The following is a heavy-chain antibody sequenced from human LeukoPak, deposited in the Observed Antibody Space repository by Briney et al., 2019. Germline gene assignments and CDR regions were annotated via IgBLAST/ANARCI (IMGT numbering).Heavy chain of an antibody. CDR3: ARTNPQYYYDSSGPAAFDI. D-gene: IGHD3-22*01. Sequence: GESLKTSFKGSGYSFTSYWIGWVRQMPGKGLEWMGIIYPGDSDTRYSPSFQGQVTISANKSISTAYLQWSSLKASDTAMYYCARTNPQYYYDSSGPAAFDIWGQGTMVTVSS. J-gene: IGHJ3*02. V-gene: IGHV5-51*01. CDR1: GYSFTSYW. CDR2: IYPGDSDT.